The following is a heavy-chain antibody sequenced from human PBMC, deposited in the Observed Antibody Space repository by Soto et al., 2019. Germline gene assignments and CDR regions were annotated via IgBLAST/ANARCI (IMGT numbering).Heavy chain of an antibody. V-gene: IGHV3-23*01. Sequence: GGSLRLSCAASGFTFSSYAMSWVRQAPGKGLEWVSAISGSGGSTYYADSVKGRFTISRDNSKNTLYLQMNSLRAEDTAVYYCAKDHDYYGSGRPNWFDPWGQGTLVTVSS. J-gene: IGHJ5*02. D-gene: IGHD3-10*01. CDR2: ISGSGGST. CDR3: AKDHDYYGSGRPNWFDP. CDR1: GFTFSSYA.